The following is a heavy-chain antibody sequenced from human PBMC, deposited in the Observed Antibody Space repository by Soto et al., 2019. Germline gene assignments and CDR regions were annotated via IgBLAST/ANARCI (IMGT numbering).Heavy chain of an antibody. J-gene: IGHJ4*02. CDR2: ISGGGDTT. Sequence: EVQLLESGGGLVQPGGSLRRSCAASGFTFNNYAMTWVRQAPGKGLEWGSAISGGGDTTSYADSVKGRFTVSRDGSTNTQYLQMSSLRAEDTALYYCAKGRGGSGSLTPRVDFWGQGTLVTVSS. CDR1: GFTFNNYA. D-gene: IGHD3-10*01. CDR3: AKGRGGSGSLTPRVDF. V-gene: IGHV3-23*01.